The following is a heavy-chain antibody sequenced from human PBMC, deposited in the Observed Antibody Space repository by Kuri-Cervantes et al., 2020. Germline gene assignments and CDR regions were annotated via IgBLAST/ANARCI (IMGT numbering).Heavy chain of an antibody. CDR3: ARGLSVAAGKDGWFDP. Sequence: SVKVSCKASGGTFSSYAISWVRQAPGQGLEWMGGIIPIFGTANYAQKFQGRVTITADKSTSTAYMELSSLRSEDTAVYYCARGLSVAAGKDGWFDPWGQGTLVTVSS. V-gene: IGHV1-69*06. CDR1: GGTFSSYA. D-gene: IGHD6-13*01. J-gene: IGHJ5*02. CDR2: IIPIFGTA.